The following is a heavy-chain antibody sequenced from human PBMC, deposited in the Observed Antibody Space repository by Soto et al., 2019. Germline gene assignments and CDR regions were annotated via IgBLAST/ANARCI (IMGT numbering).Heavy chain of an antibody. CDR1: GYTFTGYY. CDR2: INPNSGGT. Sequence: GASVKVSCQASGYTFTGYYMHWVRQAPGQGLEWMGWINPNSGGTNYAQKFQGWVTMTRDTSISTAYMELSRLRSDDTAVYYCARDRIAAAGNYYYYYGMDVWGQGTTVTVSS. J-gene: IGHJ6*02. D-gene: IGHD6-13*01. CDR3: ARDRIAAAGNYYYYYGMDV. V-gene: IGHV1-2*04.